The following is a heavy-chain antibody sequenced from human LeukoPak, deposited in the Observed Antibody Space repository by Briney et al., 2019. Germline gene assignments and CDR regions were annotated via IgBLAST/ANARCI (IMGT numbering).Heavy chain of an antibody. CDR1: GYTFTSYD. Sequence: ASVKVSCKASGYTFTSYDINWVRQATGQGLEWMGWMNPNSGNTGYAQKFQGRVTMTRNTSISTAYMELSSLRSEDTAVYYCARGRYSSSWYQGPLDYWGQGTLVTISS. CDR3: ARGRYSSSWYQGPLDY. V-gene: IGHV1-8*01. J-gene: IGHJ4*02. CDR2: MNPNSGNT. D-gene: IGHD6-13*01.